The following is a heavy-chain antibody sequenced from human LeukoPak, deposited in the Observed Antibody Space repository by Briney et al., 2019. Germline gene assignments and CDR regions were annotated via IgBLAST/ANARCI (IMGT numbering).Heavy chain of an antibody. CDR1: GGSISSGGYY. V-gene: IGHV4-31*03. Sequence: SQTLSLTCTVSGGSISSGGYYWSWIRQHPGKGLEWIGYIYYSGSTYYNPSLKSRVTISVDTSKNQSSLKLSSVTAADTAEYYCARENVILAYGMDVWGQGTTVTVSS. D-gene: IGHD3/OR15-3a*01. CDR3: ARENVILAYGMDV. J-gene: IGHJ6*02. CDR2: IYYSGST.